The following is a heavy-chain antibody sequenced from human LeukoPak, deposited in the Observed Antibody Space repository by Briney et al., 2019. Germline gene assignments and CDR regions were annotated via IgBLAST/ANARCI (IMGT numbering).Heavy chain of an antibody. D-gene: IGHD3-10*01. CDR1: GYTFTSYY. CDR2: INPSGGST. CDR3: ARAPKLWFGESQSVDY. J-gene: IGHJ4*02. Sequence: ASVKVSCKASGYTFTSYYMHWVRQAPGQGLEWTGIINPSGGSTSYAQKFQGRVTMTRDTSTSTVYMELSSLRSEDTAVYYCARAPKLWFGESQSVDYWGQGTLVTVSS. V-gene: IGHV1-46*01.